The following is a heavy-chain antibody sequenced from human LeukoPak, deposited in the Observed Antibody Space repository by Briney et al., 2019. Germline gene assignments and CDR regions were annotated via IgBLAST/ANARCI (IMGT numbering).Heavy chain of an antibody. D-gene: IGHD3-10*01. CDR1: GGSISSYY. J-gene: IGHJ4*02. CDR3: ARDLVVRGVIRLYFDY. CDR2: IYTSGST. V-gene: IGHV4-4*07. Sequence: SETLSLTCTVSGGSISSYYWSWIRQPAGKGLEWIGRIYTSGSTNYNPSLKSRVTMSVDTSKNQFSLKLSSVTAADTAVYYCARDLVVRGVIRLYFDYWGQGTLVTVSS.